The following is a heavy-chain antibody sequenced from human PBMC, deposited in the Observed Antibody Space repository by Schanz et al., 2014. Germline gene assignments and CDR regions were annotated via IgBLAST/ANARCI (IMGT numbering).Heavy chain of an antibody. V-gene: IGHV3-11*01. J-gene: IGHJ6*02. D-gene: IGHD3-3*01. CDR2: ISSRGTTI. Sequence: QVQLEESGGGLVTPGGSLRLSCAASGFTFSDYYMSWIRQAPGKGLECISYISSRGTTIYYADSVKGRFTISRDNAKNSVYLQMNSLRVEDTAVYYCARYGFRKFGVVYGLAVWGQGTTVTVSS. CDR3: ARYGFRKFGVVYGLAV. CDR1: GFTFSDYY.